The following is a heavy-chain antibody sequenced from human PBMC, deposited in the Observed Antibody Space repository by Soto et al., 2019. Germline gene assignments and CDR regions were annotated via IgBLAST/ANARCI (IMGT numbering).Heavy chain of an antibody. CDR1: GFTFSSYG. V-gene: IGHV3-30*18. Sequence: GGSLRLSCAASGFTFSSYGMHWVRQAPGKGLEWVAVISYDGSNKYYADSVKGRFTISRDNSKNTLYLQMNSLRAEDTAVYYCANSLGSSGWFDYWGQGTLVTVSS. CDR2: ISYDGSNK. D-gene: IGHD6-19*01. J-gene: IGHJ4*02. CDR3: ANSLGSSGWFDY.